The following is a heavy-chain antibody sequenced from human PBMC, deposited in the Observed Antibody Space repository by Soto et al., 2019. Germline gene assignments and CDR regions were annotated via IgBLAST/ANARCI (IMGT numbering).Heavy chain of an antibody. J-gene: IGHJ5*01. CDR2: IYYSGST. CDR3: STRAYDTNGYYRFVP. CDR1: GGSISSGNW. D-gene: IGHD3-22*01. Sequence: SETLSLTCAVSGGSISSGNWWSWVRQPPGKGLEWIGQIYYSGSTKYNPPLKSRVTISVDKTKNQFSLTLSAVTAADTAMYYCSTRAYDTNGYYRFVPWGQGTLVTVSS. V-gene: IGHV4-4*02.